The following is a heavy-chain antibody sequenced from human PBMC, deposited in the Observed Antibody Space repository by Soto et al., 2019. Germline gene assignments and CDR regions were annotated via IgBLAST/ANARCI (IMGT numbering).Heavy chain of an antibody. J-gene: IGHJ5*02. D-gene: IGHD2-15*01. CDR2: ISWNSGSI. CDR3: AKENCSGGSCFINWFDP. V-gene: IGHV3-9*01. Sequence: ESGGGLVQPGRSLRLSCAASGFTFDDYAMHWVRQAPGKGLEWVSGISWNSGSIGYADSVKGRFTISRDNAKNSLYLQMNSLRAEDTALYYCAKENCSGGSCFINWFDPWGQGTLVTVSS. CDR1: GFTFDDYA.